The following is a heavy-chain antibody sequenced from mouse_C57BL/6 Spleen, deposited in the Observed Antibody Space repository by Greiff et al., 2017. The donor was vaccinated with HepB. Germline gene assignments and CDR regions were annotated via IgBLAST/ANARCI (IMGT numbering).Heavy chain of an antibody. D-gene: IGHD2-12*01. CDR2: IDPSDSYT. V-gene: IGHV1-50*01. Sequence: VQLQQSGAELVKPGASVKLSCKASGYTFTSYWMQWVKQRPGQGLEWIGEIDPSDSYTNYNQKLKGTATLTVDTSSSTAYMQLSSLTSENYAVYYCARSNYRVDYWGQGTTLTVSS. CDR3: ARSNYRVDY. J-gene: IGHJ2*01. CDR1: GYTFTSYW.